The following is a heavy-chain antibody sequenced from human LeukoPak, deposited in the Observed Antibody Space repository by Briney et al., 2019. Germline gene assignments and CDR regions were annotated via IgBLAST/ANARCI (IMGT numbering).Heavy chain of an antibody. J-gene: IGHJ3*02. CDR2: ISYDGSNK. CDR3: ARVSYGDTAFDI. D-gene: IGHD4-17*01. CDR1: GFTFSSYG. V-gene: IGHV3-30*03. Sequence: GRSLRLSCAAPGFTFSSYGMHWVRQAPGKGLEWMAVISYDGSNKYYADSVKGRFTISRDNSKNTLYLQMNSLRAEDTAVYYCARVSYGDTAFDIWGQGTMVTVSS.